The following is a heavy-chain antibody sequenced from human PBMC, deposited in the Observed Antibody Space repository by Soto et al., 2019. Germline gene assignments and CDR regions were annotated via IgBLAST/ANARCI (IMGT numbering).Heavy chain of an antibody. J-gene: IGHJ3*02. CDR3: ARRGGAIFGVFDI. Sequence: QVQLQESGPGLVKPSETLSLTCTVSGGSISSYYWSWIRQPPGKGLEWIGYIYYSGSTNYNPSLRSGVTKSVDTSKTQFSLRLGSVTAADTAVYYGARRGGAIFGVFDIWGQGTMVTVSS. D-gene: IGHD3-16*02. CDR2: IYYSGST. V-gene: IGHV4-59*08. CDR1: GGSISSYY.